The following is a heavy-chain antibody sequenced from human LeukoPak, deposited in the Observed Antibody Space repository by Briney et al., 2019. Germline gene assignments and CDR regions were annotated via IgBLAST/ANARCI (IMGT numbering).Heavy chain of an antibody. D-gene: IGHD4-23*01. V-gene: IGHV5-51*01. CDR2: IFPGTSDT. CDR1: GHSFTSYW. Sequence: GESLKISCKGSGHSFTSYWIGWVRQMPGKGLEWMGIIFPGTSDTRYSPSFRAQVPISADKSISTAYLQWSSLKASDTAMYFCARGPYGGHSGAFDIWGQGTMVTVSS. J-gene: IGHJ3*02. CDR3: ARGPYGGHSGAFDI.